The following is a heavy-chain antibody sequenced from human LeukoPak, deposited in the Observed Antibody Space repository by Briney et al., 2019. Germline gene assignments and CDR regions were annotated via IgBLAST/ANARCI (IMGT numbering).Heavy chain of an antibody. Sequence: GGSLRLSCAASGFTFSSYGMHWVRQAPGKGLEWVAFIRYDGSNKYYADFVKGRFTISRDNSKNTLYLQMNSLRAEDTAVYYCARGDYGDYSLYFDYWGQGTLVTVSS. V-gene: IGHV3-30*02. CDR3: ARGDYGDYSLYFDY. J-gene: IGHJ4*02. D-gene: IGHD4-17*01. CDR1: GFTFSSYG. CDR2: IRYDGSNK.